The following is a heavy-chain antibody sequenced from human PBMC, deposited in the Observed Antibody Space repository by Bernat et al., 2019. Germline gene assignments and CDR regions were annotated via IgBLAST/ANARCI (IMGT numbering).Heavy chain of an antibody. CDR3: ARDQVPAAIPDYYYYGMDV. J-gene: IGHJ6*02. V-gene: IGHV4-39*02. CDR2: IYYSGST. CDR1: GGSISSSSYY. D-gene: IGHD2-2*02. Sequence: QLQLQESGPGLVKPSETLSLPCTVSGGSISSSSYYWGWIRQPPGKGLEWIGSIYYSGSTYYNPSLKSRVNISVDTSKNQFCLKLSSVTAADTAVYYCARDQVPAAIPDYYYYGMDVWGQGTTVTVSS.